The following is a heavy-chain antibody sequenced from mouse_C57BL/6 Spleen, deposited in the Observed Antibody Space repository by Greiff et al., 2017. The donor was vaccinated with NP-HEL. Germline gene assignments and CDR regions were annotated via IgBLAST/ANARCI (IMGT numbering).Heavy chain of an antibody. D-gene: IGHD2-5*01. J-gene: IGHJ2*01. CDR3: ARGTYRNHGDFDY. CDR1: GYTFTSYW. CDR2: IPPNSGST. Sequence: VQLQQPGAVLVRPGASVKLSCKASGYTFTSYWMHWVKQRPGQGLEWIGMIPPNSGSTNYNEKFKSKATLTVDKSSSTAYMQLSSLTSEDSAVYDCARGTYRNHGDFDYWGQGTTLTVSS. V-gene: IGHV1-64*01.